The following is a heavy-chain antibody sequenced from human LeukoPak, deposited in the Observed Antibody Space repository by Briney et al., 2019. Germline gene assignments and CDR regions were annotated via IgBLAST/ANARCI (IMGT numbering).Heavy chain of an antibody. V-gene: IGHV4-59*01. CDR3: VRGNYDNRGYSNAFDI. CDR1: GASISSSY. J-gene: IGHJ3*02. D-gene: IGHD3-22*01. Sequence: SGTLSLTCTVSGASISSSYWSRIRQPPGKRLEWIGYIYYNGNTNSNPSLKSRVTISADTSKNQFSLNLSSVTAADTAVYYCVRGNYDNRGYSNAFDIWGQGAMVTVSS. CDR2: IYYNGNT.